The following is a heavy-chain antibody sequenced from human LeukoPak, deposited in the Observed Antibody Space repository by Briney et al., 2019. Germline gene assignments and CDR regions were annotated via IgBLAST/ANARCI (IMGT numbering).Heavy chain of an antibody. CDR1: GGSISSSSYY. D-gene: IGHD3-10*01. CDR2: IYYSGGT. J-gene: IGHJ4*02. V-gene: IGHV4-39*01. Sequence: PSETLSLTCTVSGGSISSSSYYWGWIRQPPGQGLEWIGSIYYSGGTYYNPSLKSRVTISVDTSKNQFSLKLSSVTAADTAVYYCARHSGPPYYFDYWGQGTLVTVSS. CDR3: ARHSGPPYYFDY.